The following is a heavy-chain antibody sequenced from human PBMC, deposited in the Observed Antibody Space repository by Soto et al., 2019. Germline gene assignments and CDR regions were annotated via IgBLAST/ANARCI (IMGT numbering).Heavy chain of an antibody. CDR3: ARDSERLSTGYYGMDV. V-gene: IGHV1-18*04. J-gene: IGHJ6*02. Sequence: QVQLVQSGAEVKKPGASVKVSCKASGYTFTSYGISWVRQAPGQGLEWMGWISAYNGNTNYAQKLQGRVTMTTDTSTSTAYMELRSLRSGDTAVYYCARDSERLSTGYYGMDVWGQGTTVTVSS. CDR2: ISAYNGNT. CDR1: GYTFTSYG. D-gene: IGHD3-3*01.